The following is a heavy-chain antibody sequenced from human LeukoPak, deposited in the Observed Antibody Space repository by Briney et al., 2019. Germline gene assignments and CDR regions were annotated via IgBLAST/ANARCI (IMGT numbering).Heavy chain of an antibody. CDR3: ARFRGATRYYYYMDV. D-gene: IGHD1-26*01. Sequence: ASVKVSCKASGYTFTSYDINWVRQATGQGLEWMGWMNPNSGNTGYAQKFQGRVTITRNTSISTAYMELSSLRSEDTAVHYCARFRGATRYYYYMDVWGKGTTVTVSS. CDR2: MNPNSGNT. CDR1: GYTFTSYD. J-gene: IGHJ6*03. V-gene: IGHV1-8*03.